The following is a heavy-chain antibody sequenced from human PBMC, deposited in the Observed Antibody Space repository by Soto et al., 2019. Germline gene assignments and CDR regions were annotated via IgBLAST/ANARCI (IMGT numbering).Heavy chain of an antibody. J-gene: IGHJ3*02. Sequence: QLQESGPGLVKPSETLSLTCTVSGASIITGNFYWDWIRQSPGTGLEGMGSMCFGRDTYFNPSLKSRLTISADTSKNQLSLNLNSVIAADTAVYYCARQPLHRVGSSISTLDIWGQGTVVTVSS. CDR1: GASIITGNFY. CDR3: ARQPLHRVGSSISTLDI. D-gene: IGHD1-26*01. V-gene: IGHV4-39*01. CDR2: MCFGRDT.